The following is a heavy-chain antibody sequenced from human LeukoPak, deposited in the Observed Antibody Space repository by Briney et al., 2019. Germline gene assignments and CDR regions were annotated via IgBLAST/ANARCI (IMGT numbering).Heavy chain of an antibody. V-gene: IGHV1-2*02. D-gene: IGHD4-17*01. CDR1: GYTFTGYY. CDR3: AREYLLVDYGDYGDYYYGMDV. CDR2: INPNSGGT. J-gene: IGHJ6*02. Sequence: ASVKVSCKASGYTFTGYYMHWVRQAPGQGLEWMGWINPNSGGTNYAQKFQGRVTMTRDTSISTAYMELSRLRSDDTAVYYCAREYLLVDYGDYGDYYYGMDVWGQGTTVTVSS.